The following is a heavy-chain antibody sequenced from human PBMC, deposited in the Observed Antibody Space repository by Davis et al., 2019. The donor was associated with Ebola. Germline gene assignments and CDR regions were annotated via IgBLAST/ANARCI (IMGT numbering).Heavy chain of an antibody. CDR1: GGSISSYY. V-gene: IGHV4-59*08. CDR3: ARGDYAGSSFDY. J-gene: IGHJ4*02. Sequence: SETLSLICTVSGGSISSYYWSWIRQPPGKGLEWIGYIYYSGSTNYNPSLKSRVTISVDTSKNQFSLKLSSVTAADTAVYYCARGDYAGSSFDYWGQGTLVTVSS. CDR2: IYYSGST. D-gene: IGHD4-17*01.